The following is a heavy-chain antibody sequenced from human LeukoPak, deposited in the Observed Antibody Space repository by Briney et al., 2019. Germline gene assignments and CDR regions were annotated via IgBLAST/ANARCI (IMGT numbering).Heavy chain of an antibody. CDR3: ATLGYCTNGVCPWSSGWFDAFDI. CDR2: IIPILGIA. CDR1: GGTFSSYT. J-gene: IGHJ3*02. D-gene: IGHD2-8*01. V-gene: IGHV1-69*02. Sequence: SVKVSCKASGGTFSSYTISWVRQAPGQGLEWMGRIIPILGIANYAQKFQGRVTITADKSTSTAYMELSSLSSEGTAVYYCATLGYCTNGVCPWSSGWFDAFDIWGQGTMVTVSS.